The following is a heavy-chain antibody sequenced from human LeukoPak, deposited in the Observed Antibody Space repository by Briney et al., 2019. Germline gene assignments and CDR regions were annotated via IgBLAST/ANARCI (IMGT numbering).Heavy chain of an antibody. CDR2: IKKEGSEK. J-gene: IGHJ6*04. D-gene: IGHD2-2*01. Sequence: PGGSLRLSCAASGFTFNDYWMTWVRQAPGKGLEWVAHIKKEGSEKYYVDSLKGRFTISRDNAKNSLFLQMNSLRAEDTAVYYCVRDCSSASLSSGCYYAMDVWGKGTTVTVSS. CDR1: GFTFNDYW. V-gene: IGHV3-7*03. CDR3: VRDCSSASLSSGCYYAMDV.